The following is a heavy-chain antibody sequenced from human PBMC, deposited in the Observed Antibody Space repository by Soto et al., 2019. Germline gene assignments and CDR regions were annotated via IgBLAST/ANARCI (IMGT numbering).Heavy chain of an antibody. CDR3: AKGHDYSNYRNWFDP. J-gene: IGHJ5*02. Sequence: EVQLLESGGGLVQPGGSLRLSCAASGFTFSSYAMSWVRQAPGKGLEWVSAISGSGGSTYYADSVKGRFTISRDKSKNTLYLQMNSLRAEDTAVYYCAKGHDYSNYRNWFDPWGQGTLVTVSS. V-gene: IGHV3-23*01. CDR1: GFTFSSYA. CDR2: ISGSGGST. D-gene: IGHD4-4*01.